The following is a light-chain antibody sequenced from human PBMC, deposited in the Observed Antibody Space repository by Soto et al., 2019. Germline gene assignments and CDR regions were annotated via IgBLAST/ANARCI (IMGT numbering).Light chain of an antibody. CDR2: GAS. Sequence: EIVMTQSPSTLSLSPVERATLACSAIQSVISNLAWYQHKPGQPPRLLIYGASTRATGIPGRFSGSGSGTEFTLTISSLQSEDFAVYYCQHYYNWPRTFGQGPKVDI. CDR1: QSVISN. J-gene: IGKJ1*01. V-gene: IGKV3-15*01. CDR3: QHYYNWPRT.